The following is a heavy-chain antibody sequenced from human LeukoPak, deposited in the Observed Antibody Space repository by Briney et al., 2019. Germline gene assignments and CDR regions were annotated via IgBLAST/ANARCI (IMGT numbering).Heavy chain of an antibody. V-gene: IGHV3-23*01. CDR3: ATDREGDPSAYYLV. CDR2: ISGSGSDT. D-gene: IGHD3-22*01. J-gene: IGHJ4*02. Sequence: GGSLRLSCVASGFTFSNYGMNWVRQAPGKGLEWVSYISGSGSDTSYADSAKGRFTISRDDSKNTLYVQMNSLRAEDSAVYYCATDREGDPSAYYLVGGQGTLITVSS. CDR1: GFTFSNYG.